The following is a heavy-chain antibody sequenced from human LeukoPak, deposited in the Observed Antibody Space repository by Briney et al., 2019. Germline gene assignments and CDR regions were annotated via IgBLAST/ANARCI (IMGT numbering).Heavy chain of an antibody. V-gene: IGHV3-21*05. J-gene: IGHJ4*02. Sequence: PGGSLRLSCAASGFTFSSHSMNWIRQAPGKGLEWVSYISGSSSFIFYADSVKGRFTISRDNAKNSLYLQMNSLRAEDTAVYYCTREMTMITFWDYWGQGTLVTVSS. CDR1: GFTFSSHS. CDR3: TREMTMITFWDY. D-gene: IGHD3-16*01. CDR2: ISGSSSFI.